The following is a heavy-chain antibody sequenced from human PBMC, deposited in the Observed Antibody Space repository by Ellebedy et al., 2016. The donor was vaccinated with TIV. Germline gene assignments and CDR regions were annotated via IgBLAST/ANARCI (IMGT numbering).Heavy chain of an antibody. CDR3: AGFLIAVAGTNNYYGIDV. D-gene: IGHD6-19*01. CDR1: GYTFTSSY. V-gene: IGHV1-46*04. J-gene: IGHJ6*02. CDR2: INPSGGST. Sequence: AASVKVSCKASGYTFTSSYMHWVRQAPGQGLEWMGIINPSGGSTSYAQKLQCRVTMTRNTSTSTVYMELSSLRSEDTAVYYCAGFLIAVAGTNNYYGIDVWGQGTTVTVSS.